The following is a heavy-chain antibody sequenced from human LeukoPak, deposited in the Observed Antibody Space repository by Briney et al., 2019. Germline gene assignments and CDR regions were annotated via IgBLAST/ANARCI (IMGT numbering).Heavy chain of an antibody. CDR1: GFTFSSYA. J-gene: IGHJ4*02. CDR2: ISGSGGST. CDR3: ATFIQNHAHIVATDY. Sequence: GGSLRLSCPASGFTFSSYAMSWVRQAPGKGLEWVSAISGSGGSTYYADSVKGRFTISRDNSKNTLYLQMNSLRAEDTAVYYCATFIQNHAHIVATDYWGQGTLVTVSS. D-gene: IGHD5-12*01. V-gene: IGHV3-23*01.